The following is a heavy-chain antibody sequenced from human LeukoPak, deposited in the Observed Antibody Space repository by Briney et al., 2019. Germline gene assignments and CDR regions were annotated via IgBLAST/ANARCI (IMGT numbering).Heavy chain of an antibody. Sequence: ASVKLSCKASGYTFTGYYMHWVRQAPGQGLEWMGWINPNSGGTNYAQKFQGRVTMTRDTSISTAYMELSRLRSDDTAVYYCARVNYDILTGHLYGWFDPWGQGTLVTVSS. CDR3: ARVNYDILTGHLYGWFDP. CDR2: INPNSGGT. CDR1: GYTFTGYY. D-gene: IGHD3-9*01. J-gene: IGHJ5*02. V-gene: IGHV1-2*02.